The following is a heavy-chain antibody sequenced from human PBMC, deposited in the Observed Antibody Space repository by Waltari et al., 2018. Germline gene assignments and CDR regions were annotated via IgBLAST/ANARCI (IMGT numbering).Heavy chain of an antibody. D-gene: IGHD3-10*01. CDR3: ARTWFGELYFWFDP. CDR1: GGSISSYY. CDR2: IYYSGGT. J-gene: IGHJ5*02. Sequence: QVQLQESGPGLVKPSETLSLTCTVSGGSISSYYWSWIRQPPGKGLEWIGYIYYSGGTKSNPPLKGRVTISVDPSKNQFTLKLSSVTAADTAVYYCARTWFGELYFWFDPWGQGTLVTVSS. V-gene: IGHV4-59*01.